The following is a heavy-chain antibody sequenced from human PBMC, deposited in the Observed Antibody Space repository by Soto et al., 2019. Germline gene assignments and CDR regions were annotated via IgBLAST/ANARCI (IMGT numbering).Heavy chain of an antibody. D-gene: IGHD2-2*01. CDR3: ARDREYQLLYYYYYGMDV. Sequence: SETLSLTCAVYGGSFSGYYWSWIRQPPGKGLEWIGEINHSGSTNYNPSLKSRVTLSVDTSKNQFSLKLSSVTAADTAVYYCARDREYQLLYYYYYGMDVWGQGTTVTVSS. J-gene: IGHJ6*02. CDR2: INHSGST. V-gene: IGHV4-34*01. CDR1: GGSFSGYY.